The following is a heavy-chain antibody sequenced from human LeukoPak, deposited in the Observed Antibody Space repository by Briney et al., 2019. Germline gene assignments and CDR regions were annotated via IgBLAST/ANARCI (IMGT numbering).Heavy chain of an antibody. Sequence: ASVKVSCKASGYTFTSYGISWVRQAPGHGLEWLGWISAYNGNTNDAQKLQGRVTMPTDTSTSTAYMELRSLRSDDTAVYYCARGPGSSGWYLPGNAFDIWGQGTMVTVSS. J-gene: IGHJ3*02. CDR3: ARGPGSSGWYLPGNAFDI. V-gene: IGHV1-18*01. D-gene: IGHD6-19*01. CDR1: GYTFTSYG. CDR2: ISAYNGNT.